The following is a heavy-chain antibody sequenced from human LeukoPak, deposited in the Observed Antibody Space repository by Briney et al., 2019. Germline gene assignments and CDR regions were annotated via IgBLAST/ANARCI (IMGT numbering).Heavy chain of an antibody. CDR3: ARALGDYGSGSYCY. V-gene: IGHV4-38-2*02. Sequence: PSETLSLTCTVSGYSISSGYYWGWIRQPPGKGLEWIGSIYHSGSTYYNPSLKSRVTISVDTSKNQFSLKLSSVTAADTAVYYCARALGDYGSGSYCYWGQGTLVTVSS. CDR1: GYSISSGYY. D-gene: IGHD3-10*01. J-gene: IGHJ4*02. CDR2: IYHSGST.